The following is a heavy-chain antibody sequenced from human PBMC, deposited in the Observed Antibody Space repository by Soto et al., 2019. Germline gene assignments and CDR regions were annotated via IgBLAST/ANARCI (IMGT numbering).Heavy chain of an antibody. V-gene: IGHV4-61*01. Sequence: PVTLSLTRSVLGRPISSGSDYARSGREPPRKELEWIGYIYYSGSTNYNPSLKSRVTISVDTSKTQFSLKLSSVTAADTAVYYCARVSIDSYGVWYYYYGMDVWGQGTTVTVSS. CDR1: GRPISSGSDY. CDR3: ARVSIDSYGVWYYYYGMDV. CDR2: IYYSGST. D-gene: IGHD5-18*01. J-gene: IGHJ6*02.